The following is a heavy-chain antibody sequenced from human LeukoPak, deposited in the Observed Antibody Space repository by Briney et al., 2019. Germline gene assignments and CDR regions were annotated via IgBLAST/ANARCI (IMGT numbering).Heavy chain of an antibody. CDR2: ISASGSGSTT. V-gene: IGHV3-48*03. CDR3: VRDGGDS. J-gene: IGHJ4*02. D-gene: IGHD3-16*01. CDR1: GFTFSSYE. Sequence: PGGSLRLSCAASGFTFSSYEMNWVRQAPGKGLEWVSYISASGSGSTTYYADSVKRRFTISRDNAKNSLDLQMDSLRVEDTAVYYCVRDGGDSWGQGTLVTVSS.